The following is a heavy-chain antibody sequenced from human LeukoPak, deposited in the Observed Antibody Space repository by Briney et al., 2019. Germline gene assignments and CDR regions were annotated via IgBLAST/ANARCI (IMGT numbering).Heavy chain of an antibody. CDR1: GFTFSSYW. Sequence: GGSLRLSCVASGFTFSSYWMAWVRQAPGKGLEWVANINQDGSEKNYVDSVKGRFAISRDNAKNSLFLQMNSLRAEGTAVYYCARDRGYSTFDMWGQGTMVAVSS. J-gene: IGHJ3*02. V-gene: IGHV3-7*05. CDR3: ARDRGYSTFDM. CDR2: INQDGSEK. D-gene: IGHD5-18*01.